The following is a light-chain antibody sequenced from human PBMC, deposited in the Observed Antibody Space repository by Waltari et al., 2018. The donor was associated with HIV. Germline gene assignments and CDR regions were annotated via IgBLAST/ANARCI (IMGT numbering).Light chain of an antibody. J-gene: IGLJ2*01. CDR2: QDS. CDR1: KLGHKY. CDR3: QAWDSSPYVV. Sequence: SYELTQTPSVSVSPGQTASITCSGDKLGHKYACWYQQKPGQSPVLVIYQDSKRPSGIPERFSGSNSGNTATLTITGTQAMDEADYYCQAWDSSPYVVFGGGTKLTVL. V-gene: IGLV3-1*01.